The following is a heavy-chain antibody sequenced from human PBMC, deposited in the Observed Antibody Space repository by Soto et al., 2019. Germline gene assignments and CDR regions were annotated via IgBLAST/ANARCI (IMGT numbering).Heavy chain of an antibody. CDR3: TTDPTGGWFDP. Sequence: GGSLRLSCAASGFTFSNAWMNWVRQAPGKGLEWVGRIKSKTDGGTTDYAAPVKGRFTISRDDSKNTLYLQINSLKIEDTALYYCTTDPTGGWFDPWGQGTLVTVSS. D-gene: IGHD4-17*01. CDR2: IKSKTDGGTT. J-gene: IGHJ5*02. V-gene: IGHV3-15*07. CDR1: GFTFSNAW.